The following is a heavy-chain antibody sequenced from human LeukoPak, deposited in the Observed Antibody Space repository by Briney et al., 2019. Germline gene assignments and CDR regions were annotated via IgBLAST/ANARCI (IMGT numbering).Heavy chain of an antibody. Sequence: GRPLRLSCAASGFTFSSYAMHWVRQAPGKGLDWVALISYDGSNSYYAVSVKARFTISRDNSKDTVYLQMNSQRAEHTAVYFCARDQDYSGSYPSDYWGQGTLVTVSS. CDR1: GFTFSSYA. CDR2: ISYDGSNS. V-gene: IGHV3-30-3*01. CDR3: ARDQDYSGSYPSDY. J-gene: IGHJ4*02. D-gene: IGHD1-26*01.